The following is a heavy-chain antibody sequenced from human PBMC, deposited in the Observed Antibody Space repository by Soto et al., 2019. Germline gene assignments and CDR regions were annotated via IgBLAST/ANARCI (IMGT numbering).Heavy chain of an antibody. CDR3: ARVAVAGTRYYYYGMDV. CDR2: IYPGDSDT. V-gene: IGHV5-51*01. CDR1: GYSFTSYG. J-gene: IGHJ6*02. Sequence: GESLKISCRGSGYSFTSYGIGWVRQMPGKGLEWMGIIYPGDSDTRYSPSFQGQVTISADKSISTAYLQWSSLKASDTAMYYCARVAVAGTRYYYYGMDVWGQGTTVTVSS. D-gene: IGHD6-19*01.